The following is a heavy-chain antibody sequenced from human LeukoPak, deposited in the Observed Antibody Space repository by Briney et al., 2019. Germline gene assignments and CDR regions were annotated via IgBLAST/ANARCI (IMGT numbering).Heavy chain of an antibody. CDR1: GFTFSSYA. J-gene: IGHJ4*02. V-gene: IGHV3-23*01. CDR2: ISGSGGST. CDR3: AKTEGITMIVVVITTLYYFDY. D-gene: IGHD3-22*01. Sequence: GGSLRLSCAASGFTFSSYAMSWVRQAPGKGLEWVSAISGSGGSTYYADSVRGRFTISRDNSKNTMYLQMNSLRAEDTAVYYCAKTEGITMIVVVITTLYYFDYWGQGTLVTVSS.